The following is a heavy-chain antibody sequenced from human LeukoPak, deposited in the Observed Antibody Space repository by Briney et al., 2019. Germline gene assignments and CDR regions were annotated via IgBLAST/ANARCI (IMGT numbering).Heavy chain of an antibody. D-gene: IGHD2-2*01. V-gene: IGHV3-30*18. CDR1: GSTFSSFG. CDR2: VSYDGSKK. Sequence: GGSLRLSCAASGSTFSSFGMHWVRQAPGKGPGWVAVVSYDGSKKFYGDSVKGRFTISRDNSKNTVYLQMNSLRAEDTAVYYCAKERSTTTWYDHWGQGTLVTVSS. J-gene: IGHJ4*02. CDR3: AKERSTTTWYDH.